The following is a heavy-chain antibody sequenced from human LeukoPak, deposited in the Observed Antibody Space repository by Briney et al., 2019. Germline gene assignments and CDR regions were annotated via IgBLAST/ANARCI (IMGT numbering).Heavy chain of an antibody. Sequence: GGSLRLSCAASGLTFDDFPMHWVRQQPGKGLEWVSLVSVDGDTKYYADSVRGRFTISRDNSKNSLYLQMNSLRIEDTAFYYCAKDIIGYAPLWGQGTLVTVSS. D-gene: IGHD2-8*01. CDR2: VSVDGDTK. CDR3: AKDIIGYAPL. CDR1: GLTFDDFP. J-gene: IGHJ4*02. V-gene: IGHV3-43*01.